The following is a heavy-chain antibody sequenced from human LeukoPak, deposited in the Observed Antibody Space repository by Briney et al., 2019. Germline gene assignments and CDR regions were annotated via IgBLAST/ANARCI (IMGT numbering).Heavy chain of an antibody. Sequence: PGGSLRLSCAASGFTFSSYAMSWVRQAPGKGLEWVSAISGSGGSTYYADSVKGRFTISRDNSKNTLYLQMNSLRAEDTAVYYCAKVTGYYYDRSYHGYWGQGTLVTVSS. V-gene: IGHV3-23*01. CDR1: GFTFSSYA. CDR2: ISGSGGST. D-gene: IGHD3-22*01. J-gene: IGHJ4*02. CDR3: AKVTGYYYDRSYHGY.